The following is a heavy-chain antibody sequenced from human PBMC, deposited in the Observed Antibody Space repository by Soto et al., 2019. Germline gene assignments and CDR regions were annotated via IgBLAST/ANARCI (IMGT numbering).Heavy chain of an antibody. V-gene: IGHV2-70*11. Sequence: SGPTLVNPTQTLTLTCTFSGFSLSTSGMCVSWIRQPPGKALEWLARIDWDDDKYYSTSLKTRLTISKDTSKNQVVLTMTNMDPVDTATYYCARMISNRHYYYYMDVWGKGTTVTVSS. CDR2: IDWDDDK. J-gene: IGHJ6*03. CDR3: ARMISNRHYYYYMDV. CDR1: GFSLSTSGMC. D-gene: IGHD3-16*01.